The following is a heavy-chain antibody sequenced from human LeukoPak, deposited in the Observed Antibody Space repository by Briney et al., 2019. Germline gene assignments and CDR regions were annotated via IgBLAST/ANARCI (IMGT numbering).Heavy chain of an antibody. V-gene: IGHV3-21*01. CDR2: ISASSSFI. J-gene: IGHJ4*02. D-gene: IGHD3-10*01. CDR1: GFTFSSYN. Sequence: GGSLRLSCAATGFTFSSYNMNWVRQAPGKGLEWVTCISASSSFIYYADSVKGRITISRDNAKDSLYLQLNSLRAEDTAVYYCVRDSGSGPPYYFDYWGQGTLVTVSS. CDR3: VRDSGSGPPYYFDY.